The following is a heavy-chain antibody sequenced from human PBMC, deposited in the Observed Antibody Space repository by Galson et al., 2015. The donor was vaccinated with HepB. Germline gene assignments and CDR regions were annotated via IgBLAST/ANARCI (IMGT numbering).Heavy chain of an antibody. V-gene: IGHV3-7*01. J-gene: IGHJ4*02. Sequence: SLRLSCAGFGFSFSVYWMNWVRQAPGKGLEWVANIKQDGSEKYYVDSVRGRFTISRDNAQNSLYLQMNNLRAEDTAVFYCAKDLRSGYDFNSFSIDYWGQGTLVTVSS. D-gene: IGHD5-12*01. CDR3: AKDLRSGYDFNSFSIDY. CDR2: IKQDGSEK. CDR1: GFSFSVYW.